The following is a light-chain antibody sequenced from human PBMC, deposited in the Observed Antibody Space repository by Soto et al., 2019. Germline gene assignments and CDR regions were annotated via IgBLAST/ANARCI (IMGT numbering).Light chain of an antibody. CDR2: KIS. CDR1: PRLVQNNGNTY. V-gene: IGKV2-24*01. J-gene: IGKJ1*01. Sequence: DIVLTQTPLSSPVTLGQPPSISCRSSPRLVQNNGNTYLSWLQQRTGQPPRIVIYKISNRFSGVPDRFSGSGAGTDLILKISRVEAEDVGVYYCMQATHFPRTFGQGTKVDIK. CDR3: MQATHFPRT.